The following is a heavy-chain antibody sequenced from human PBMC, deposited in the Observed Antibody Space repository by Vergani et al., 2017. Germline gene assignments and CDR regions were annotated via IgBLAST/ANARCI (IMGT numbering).Heavy chain of an antibody. V-gene: IGHV1-69*13. CDR1: GGTFSTAA. J-gene: IGHJ4*02. CDR3: GKTEDYADAQFDH. CDR2: IIPKFDIP. D-gene: IGHD4-17*01. Sequence: QVQLLQSGAEVKKPGSLVRVSCEASGGTFSTAAITWVRQAPGQGLEWVGRIIPKFDIPLYAHKFQGRVTITADESTVTVYMELRSLNSEDTAVFYCGKTEDYADAQFDHWGQGTLVTVSS.